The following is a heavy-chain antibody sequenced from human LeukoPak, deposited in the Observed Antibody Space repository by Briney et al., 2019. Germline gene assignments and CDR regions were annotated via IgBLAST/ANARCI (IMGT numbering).Heavy chain of an antibody. CDR2: IYTSGRT. CDR1: GGSISSYY. Sequence: SETLSLTCTVSGGSISSYYWSWIRQPAGKGLEWIGRIYTSGRTNYNTSLKSRVTMPVDTFKSQFYLQLSSVTAADTSVHYCAISLRYIDCLLSAGGNAFDIWGQETRVTVSS. CDR3: AISLRYIDCLLSAGGNAFDI. D-gene: IGHD3-9*01. J-gene: IGHJ3*02. V-gene: IGHV4-4*07.